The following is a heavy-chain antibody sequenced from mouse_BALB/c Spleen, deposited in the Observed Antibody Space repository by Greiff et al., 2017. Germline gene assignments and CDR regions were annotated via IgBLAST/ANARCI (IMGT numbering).Heavy chain of an antibody. CDR2: IHYSGSS. CDR1: GYSITSGYS. D-gene: IGHD2-2*01. V-gene: IGHV3-1*02. CDR3: ARGGYDYAMDY. J-gene: IGHJ4*01. Sequence: EVKLQESGPDLVKPSQSLSLTCTVTGYSITSGYSWHWIRQFPGNKLEWMGYIHYSGSSNYNPSLKSRISITRDTSKNQFFLQLNSVTTEDTATFYCARGGYDYAMDYWGQGTSVTVSS.